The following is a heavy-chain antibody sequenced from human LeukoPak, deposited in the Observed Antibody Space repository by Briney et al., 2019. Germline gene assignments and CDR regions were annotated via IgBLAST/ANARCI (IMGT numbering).Heavy chain of an antibody. Sequence: SETLSLTCAVYGGSFSGYYWSWIRQPPGKGLEWIGSIYYSGSTYYNPSLKSRVTISVDTSKNQFSLKLSSVTAADTAVYYCASHFHTRMNYGSMVTPVGVDYWGQGTLVTVSS. CDR2: IYYSGST. J-gene: IGHJ4*02. D-gene: IGHD3-10*01. CDR3: ASHFHTRMNYGSMVTPVGVDY. CDR1: GGSFSGYY. V-gene: IGHV4-34*01.